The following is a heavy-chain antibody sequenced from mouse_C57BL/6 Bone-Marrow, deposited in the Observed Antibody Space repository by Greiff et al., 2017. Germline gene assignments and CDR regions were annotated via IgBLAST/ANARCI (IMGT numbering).Heavy chain of an antibody. CDR3: ARHHYGSSMDY. Sequence: QVQLQQPGAELVRPGSSVKLSCKASGYTFTSYWMDWVKQRTGQGLEWIGNIYPSDSENHYNQKFTDKATLTVDKSSSTASMQLSSRTSEDSAVYYCARHHYGSSMDYWGQGTSVTVSS. V-gene: IGHV1-61*01. CDR2: IYPSDSEN. J-gene: IGHJ4*01. D-gene: IGHD1-1*01. CDR1: GYTFTSYW.